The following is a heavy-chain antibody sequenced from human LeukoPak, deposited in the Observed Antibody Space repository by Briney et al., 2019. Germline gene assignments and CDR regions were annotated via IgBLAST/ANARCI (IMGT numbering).Heavy chain of an antibody. CDR3: TKDQEWTQLWLFDY. Sequence: GGSLRLFCAASGFTFSNYGMHWGRQAPGKGLEWVAVISYDGKNKYYGDSVKGRFTISRDNAKNTLYLQMNNLRAEDTAVYYCTKDQEWTQLWLFDYWGQGTLVTVSS. D-gene: IGHD5-18*01. CDR2: ISYDGKNK. CDR1: GFTFSNYG. V-gene: IGHV3-30*18. J-gene: IGHJ4*02.